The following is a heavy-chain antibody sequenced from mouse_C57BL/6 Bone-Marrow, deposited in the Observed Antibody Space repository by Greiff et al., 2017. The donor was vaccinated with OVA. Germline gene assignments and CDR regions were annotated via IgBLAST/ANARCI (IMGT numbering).Heavy chain of an antibody. CDR1: GFTFSSYA. CDR2: ISDGGSYT. CDR3: ARDRAVVAGDWYFDV. D-gene: IGHD1-1*01. J-gene: IGHJ1*03. Sequence: EVHLVESGGGLVKPGGSLKLSCAASGFTFSSYAMSWVRQTPEKRLEWVATISDGGSYTYYPDNVKGRFTISRDNAKNNLYLQMSHLKSEDTAMYYCARDRAVVAGDWYFDVWGTGTTVTVSS. V-gene: IGHV5-4*01.